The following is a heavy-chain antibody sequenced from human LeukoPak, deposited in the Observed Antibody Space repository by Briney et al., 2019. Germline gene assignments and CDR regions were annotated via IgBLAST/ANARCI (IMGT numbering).Heavy chain of an antibody. D-gene: IGHD6-6*01. V-gene: IGHV4-39*07. CDR3: ARVGYSSSIDY. CDR1: GGSISSTNYY. J-gene: IGHJ4*02. Sequence: SETLSLTCTVSGGSISSTNYYWGWIRQPPGEGLECIGSIYYNGRTYYNPSLKSRVTISVDTSKNRFSLKLSSVTAADTAVYYCARVGYSSSIDYWGQGTLVTVSS. CDR2: IYYNGRT.